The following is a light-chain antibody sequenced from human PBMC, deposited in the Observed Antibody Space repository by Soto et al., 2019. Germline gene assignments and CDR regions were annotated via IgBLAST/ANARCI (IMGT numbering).Light chain of an antibody. V-gene: IGKV3-20*01. Sequence: EIVLTQSPGILSLSPGERATLSCRASQSVSVNSLAWYQQKGGQAPRLLIYAASTRATGVPDRFSGTGSGTDFALTISRLEPDDSAVYYCQQDGGSPFTFGPGTKVDIK. J-gene: IGKJ3*01. CDR1: QSVSVNS. CDR2: AAS. CDR3: QQDGGSPFT.